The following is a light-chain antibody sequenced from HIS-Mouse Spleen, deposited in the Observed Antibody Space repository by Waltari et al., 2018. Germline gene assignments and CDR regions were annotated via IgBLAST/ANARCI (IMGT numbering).Light chain of an antibody. J-gene: IGLJ2*01. CDR1: ALPKNC. CDR2: EDS. Sequence: SYELTQPPSVSVSPGQTASITCSGDALPKNCAYWYQQKSGQAPVLVIYEDSKRPSGIPERFSGSSSGTMATLTISGAQVEDEADYYCYSTDSSGNHRVFGGGTKLTVL. V-gene: IGLV3-10*01. CDR3: YSTDSSGNHRV.